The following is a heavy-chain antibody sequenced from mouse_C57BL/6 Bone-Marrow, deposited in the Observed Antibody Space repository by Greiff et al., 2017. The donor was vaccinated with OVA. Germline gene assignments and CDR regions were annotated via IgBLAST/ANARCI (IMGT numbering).Heavy chain of an antibody. CDR3: ARYYGSSDGYWYFDV. D-gene: IGHD1-1*01. CDR2: IYPGNSDT. V-gene: IGHV1-5*01. CDR1: GYTFTSYW. J-gene: IGHJ1*03. Sequence: VQLQQSGTVLARPGASVKMSCKTSGYTFTSYWMHWVKQRPGQGLEWIGAIYPGNSDTSYNQQFKGKAKLTAVTSASTAYMELSSLTKEDTAVYYCARYYGSSDGYWYFDVGGTGTTVTVSS.